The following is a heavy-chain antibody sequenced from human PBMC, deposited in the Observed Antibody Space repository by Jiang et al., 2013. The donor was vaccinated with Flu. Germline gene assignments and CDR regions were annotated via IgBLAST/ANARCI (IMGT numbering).Heavy chain of an antibody. D-gene: IGHD5-18*01. V-gene: IGHV1-3*01. Sequence: GYTFTSYAMNWVRQAPGQRLEWMGWINAGNGNTKYSQKFQGRVTISRDTSASTAYMELSSLRSEDTAVYYCARGVDTSPDYWGQGTLVTVSS. CDR3: ARGVDTSPDY. CDR1: GYTFTSYA. J-gene: IGHJ4*02. CDR2: INAGNGNT.